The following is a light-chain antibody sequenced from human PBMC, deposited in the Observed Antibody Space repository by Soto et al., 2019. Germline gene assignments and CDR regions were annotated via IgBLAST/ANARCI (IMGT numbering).Light chain of an antibody. CDR2: RAS. CDR3: QQYNSYWT. J-gene: IGKJ1*01. CDR1: QSVSSNY. Sequence: EIVLTQSPCTLSLSPGERATLSCRASQSVSSNYLAWYQQKPGQAPKVLIYRASIRATGIPDRFTGSGSGTDFTLTISSLQPDDFATYYCQQYNSYWTFGQGTK. V-gene: IGKV3-20*01.